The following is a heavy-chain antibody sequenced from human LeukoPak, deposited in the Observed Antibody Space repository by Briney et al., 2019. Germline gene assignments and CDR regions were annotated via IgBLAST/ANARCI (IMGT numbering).Heavy chain of an antibody. V-gene: IGHV3-30-3*01. Sequence: PGGSLRLSCAASGFTFSSYAMHWGRQAPGKGLEWVAVISYDGSNKYYADSVKGRFTISRDNSKNTLYLQMNSLRAEDTAVYYCARDLSYGDSGFDYWGQGTLVTVSS. CDR1: GFTFSSYA. J-gene: IGHJ4*02. CDR2: ISYDGSNK. CDR3: ARDLSYGDSGFDY. D-gene: IGHD4-17*01.